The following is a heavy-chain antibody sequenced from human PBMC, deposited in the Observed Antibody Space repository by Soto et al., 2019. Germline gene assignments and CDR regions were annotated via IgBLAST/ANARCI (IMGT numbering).Heavy chain of an antibody. CDR3: AKAGPRYRGGWLKCFDS. CDR2: ISYDGSNK. D-gene: IGHD6-19*01. V-gene: IGHV3-30*18. Sequence: QVQLVESGGGVVQPGRSLRLSCAASGFTFSSYGMHWVRQAPGKGLEWVAVISYDGSNKYYADSVKGRFTISRDNHNSTLELQMNSLRAEDTAVYYCAKAGPRYRGGWLKCFDSWGQGTLVTFSS. CDR1: GFTFSSYG. J-gene: IGHJ5*01.